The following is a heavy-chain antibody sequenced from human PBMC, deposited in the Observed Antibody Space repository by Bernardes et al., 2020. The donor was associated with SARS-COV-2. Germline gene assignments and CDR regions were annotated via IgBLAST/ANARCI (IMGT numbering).Heavy chain of an antibody. D-gene: IGHD6-13*01. Sequence: GGSLRLSCAASGFTFSSYGMHWVRQAPGKGLEWVAVISYDGSNKYYADPVKGRFTISRDNSKNTLYLQMNSLRAEDTAVYYCAKAPYSSSYRRGYYYYYGMDVWGQGTTVTVSS. CDR3: AKAPYSSSYRRGYYYYYGMDV. CDR1: GFTFSSYG. V-gene: IGHV3-30*18. J-gene: IGHJ6*02. CDR2: ISYDGSNK.